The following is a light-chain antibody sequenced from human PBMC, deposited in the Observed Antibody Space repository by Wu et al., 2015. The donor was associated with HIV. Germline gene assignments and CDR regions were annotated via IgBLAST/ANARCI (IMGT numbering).Light chain of an antibody. Sequence: EIVLTQSPVTLSLSPGERATLSCRASQSLSSYLAWYQQKPGQAPRLLIYDASNRATGIPARFSGSGSGTDFTLTISSLESEDFAVYYCQQRKNWPLTFGQGTRLEI. V-gene: IGKV3-11*01. CDR3: QQRKNWPLT. CDR2: DAS. CDR1: QSLSSY. J-gene: IGKJ5*01.